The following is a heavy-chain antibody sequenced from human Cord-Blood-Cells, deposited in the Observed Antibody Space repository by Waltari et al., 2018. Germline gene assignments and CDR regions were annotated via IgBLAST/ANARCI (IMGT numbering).Heavy chain of an antibody. V-gene: IGHV4-59*08. D-gene: IGHD3-10*01. CDR1: GGSISSYY. Sequence: QVQLQESGPGLVKPSETLSLTCTVSGGSISSYYWSWIRQPPGKGLEWIGYIYYSGSTNYNPSLKSRVTISLDTSKDQFSLKLSSVTAADTAVYYCARLVKYYYGSGSYAFDIWGQGTMVTVSS. J-gene: IGHJ3*02. CDR3: ARLVKYYYGSGSYAFDI. CDR2: IYYSGST.